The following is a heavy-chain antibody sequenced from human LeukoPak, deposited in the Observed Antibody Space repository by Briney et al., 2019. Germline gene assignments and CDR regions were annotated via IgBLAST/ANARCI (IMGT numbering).Heavy chain of an antibody. CDR2: ISSNGGST. D-gene: IGHD6-13*01. CDR1: GFTFSSYA. J-gene: IGHJ4*02. Sequence: GGSLRLSCSASGFTFSSYAMHWVRQAPGEGLEYVSAISSNGGSTYYADSVKGRFTISRDNSKNTLYLQMSSLRAEDTAVYYCVKGWEVAAAGLALDYWGQGTLVTVSS. CDR3: VKGWEVAAAGLALDY. V-gene: IGHV3-64D*06.